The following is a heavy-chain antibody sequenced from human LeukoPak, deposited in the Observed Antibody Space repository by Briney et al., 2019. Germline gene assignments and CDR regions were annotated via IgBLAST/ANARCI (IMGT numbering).Heavy chain of an antibody. Sequence: SETLSLTCTVSGGSISSYYWSWIRQPPGKGLEWIGYIYYSGSTNYNPSLKSRVTISVDTSKNQFSLKLSSVTAADTAVYYCARDRPGSSYYYYYMDVWGKGTTVTVSS. J-gene: IGHJ6*03. D-gene: IGHD1-14*01. CDR3: ARDRPGSSYYYYYMDV. V-gene: IGHV4-59*12. CDR1: GGSISSYY. CDR2: IYYSGST.